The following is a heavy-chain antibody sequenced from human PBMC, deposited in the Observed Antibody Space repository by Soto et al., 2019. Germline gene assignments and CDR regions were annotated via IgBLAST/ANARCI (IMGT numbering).Heavy chain of an antibody. D-gene: IGHD5-12*01. Sequence: PGGSLRLSCAASGFTFTTYVMSWVRQAPGKGLEWVAAISGSGGSTYYADSVKGRFTISRDNSKNTLYLQMNSLRAEDTAVYYCAKSGRYTGYDFPFDYWGQGTLVTVSS. CDR1: GFTFTTYV. J-gene: IGHJ4*02. CDR3: AKSGRYTGYDFPFDY. CDR2: ISGSGGST. V-gene: IGHV3-23*01.